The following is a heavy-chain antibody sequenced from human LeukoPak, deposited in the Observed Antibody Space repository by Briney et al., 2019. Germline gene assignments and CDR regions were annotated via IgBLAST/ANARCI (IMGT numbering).Heavy chain of an antibody. V-gene: IGHV4-61*02. CDR1: GGSISSGSYY. CDR2: IYTSGST. J-gene: IGHJ3*02. Sequence: SETLSLTCTVSGGSISSGSYYWSWIRQPAGKGLEWIGRIYTSGSTNYNPSLKSRVTISVDTSKNQFSLKLSSVTAADTAVYYCARLNSKSSIVGATPIWGQGTMVTVSS. CDR3: ARLNSKSSIVGATPI. D-gene: IGHD1-26*01.